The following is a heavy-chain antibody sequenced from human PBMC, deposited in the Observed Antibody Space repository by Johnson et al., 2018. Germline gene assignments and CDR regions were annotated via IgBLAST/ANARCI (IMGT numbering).Heavy chain of an antibody. Sequence: QLVQSGGGLVQPGGSLRLSCAASGFTFDDYAMHWVRQAPGKGLEWVSGISWNSGSIGYADSVKGRFTISRDNFKNTLYLPMNSLRPEDTAVYYCARAAGKAWAEDFQHWGQGTLVTVSS. V-gene: IGHV3-9*01. CDR2: ISWNSGSI. J-gene: IGHJ1*01. CDR1: GFTFDDYA. CDR3: ARAAGKAWAEDFQH. D-gene: IGHD3-10*01.